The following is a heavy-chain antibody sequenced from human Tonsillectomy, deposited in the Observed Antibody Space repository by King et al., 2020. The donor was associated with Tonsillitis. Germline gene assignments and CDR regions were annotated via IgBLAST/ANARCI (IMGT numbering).Heavy chain of an antibody. D-gene: IGHD6-25*01. CDR1: GCSISSGGDY. V-gene: IGHV4-31*03. CDR3: AGPAIEYFQH. J-gene: IGHJ1*01. Sequence: QLQESGPGLGKPSQTLSLTCTVSGCSISSGGDYWSWIRQHPGKGLEWIGDIYYSGGTYYNPSLKSRVTISVDTSKNQFSLKLSSVTAADTAVYYCAGPAIEYFQHWGQGTLVTVSS. CDR2: IYYSGGT.